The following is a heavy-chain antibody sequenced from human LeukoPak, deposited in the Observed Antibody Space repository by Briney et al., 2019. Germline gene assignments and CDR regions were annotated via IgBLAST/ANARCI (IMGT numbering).Heavy chain of an antibody. CDR2: ISSSSVTE. D-gene: IGHD3-10*01. V-gene: IGHV3-48*01. J-gene: IGHJ4*02. CDR3: AKDHYYGSGSYFDY. Sequence: GGSLRLSCAASGFSFSSYSMNWVRQAPGKGLEWVSYISSSSVTEYYADFVKGRFTISRDNAKKSLDLQMNSLRAEDTAVYYCAKDHYYGSGSYFDYWGQGTLVTVSS. CDR1: GFSFSSYS.